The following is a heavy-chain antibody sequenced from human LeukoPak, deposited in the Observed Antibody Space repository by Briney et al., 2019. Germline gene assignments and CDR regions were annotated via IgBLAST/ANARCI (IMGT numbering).Heavy chain of an antibody. V-gene: IGHV3-30-3*01. Sequence: GGSLRLSCAASGFTFSSYAMHWVRQAPGKGLEWVAVISYDGSNKYYADSVKGRFTISRDNSKNTLYLQMNSLRAEDTAVYYCARDESSYYYYYYGMDVWGQGTTVTVSS. D-gene: IGHD6-6*01. J-gene: IGHJ6*02. CDR1: GFTFSSYA. CDR2: ISYDGSNK. CDR3: ARDESSYYYYYYGMDV.